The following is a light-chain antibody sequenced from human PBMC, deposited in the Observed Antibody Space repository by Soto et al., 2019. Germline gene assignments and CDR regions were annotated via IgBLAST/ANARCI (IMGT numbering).Light chain of an antibody. CDR2: VAS. CDR3: QQYGSYPVT. CDR1: QSVSSSY. Sequence: EIVLTQSPGTLSLSPGERATLSRRASQSVSSSYLAWFQQKSGQAPRLLIYVASSRATGIPDRFSGSGSGTDFTLTISRLEPEDFAVYYCQQYGSYPVTFGRGTKVEIK. V-gene: IGKV3-20*01. J-gene: IGKJ1*01.